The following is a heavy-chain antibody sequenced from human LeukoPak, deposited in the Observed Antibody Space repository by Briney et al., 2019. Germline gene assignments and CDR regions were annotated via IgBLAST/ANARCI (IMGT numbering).Heavy chain of an antibody. CDR2: ISSSSSII. CDR3: ARARGYSYGYSDY. CDR1: GFTFSSYS. D-gene: IGHD5-18*01. Sequence: PGGSLRLSCAASGFTFSSYSINWVRQAPGKGLEWVSYISSSSSIIDYADSVKGRFTISRDNAKNSLYLQMNSLRAEDTAVYYCARARGYSYGYSDYWGQGTLVTVSS. J-gene: IGHJ4*02. V-gene: IGHV3-48*01.